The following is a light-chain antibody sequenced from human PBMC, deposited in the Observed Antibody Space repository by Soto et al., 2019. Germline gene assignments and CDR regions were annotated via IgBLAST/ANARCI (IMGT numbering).Light chain of an antibody. CDR2: AAS. J-gene: IGKJ5*01. V-gene: IGKV1-33*01. CDR3: RQYDDLPPT. Sequence: DIQMTQSPSSLSASVGDRVTITCRASQSISTNLNWYHQKPGKAPDLLIYAASSLQSGVPSRFSGSGSGTDFTFTISSLQPEDIATYYCRQYDDLPPTFGQGTRLEIK. CDR1: QSISTN.